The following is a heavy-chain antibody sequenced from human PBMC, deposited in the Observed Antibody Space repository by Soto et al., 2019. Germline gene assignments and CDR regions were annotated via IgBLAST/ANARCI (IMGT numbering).Heavy chain of an antibody. Sequence: GGSLRLSCAASGFTFSSYSMNWVRQAPGKGLEWVSSISSSSSYIYYADSVKGRFTISRDNAKNSLYLQMNSLRAEDTAVYYCARDPAAIDSYYYYYYYMDVWGKGTTVTVSS. CDR2: ISSSSSYI. CDR3: ARDPAAIDSYYYYYYYMDV. CDR1: GFTFSSYS. V-gene: IGHV3-21*01. J-gene: IGHJ6*03. D-gene: IGHD6-25*01.